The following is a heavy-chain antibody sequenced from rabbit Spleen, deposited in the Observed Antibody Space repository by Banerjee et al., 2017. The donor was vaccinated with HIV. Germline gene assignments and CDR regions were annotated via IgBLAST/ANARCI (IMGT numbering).Heavy chain of an antibody. V-gene: IGHV1S45*01. CDR3: ARDLAGAIGWNFYL. D-gene: IGHD4-1*01. J-gene: IGHJ4*01. CDR1: RFPFSDKAV. CDR2: INTATGKP. Sequence: QQQVEESGGGLVKPGGSLKLSCTASRFPFSDKAVMCWVRQAPGKGLEWIACINTATGKPVYATWAKGRFTISTTSSTTVTLQMTSLTAADTAKYFCARDLAGAIGWNFYLWGPGTLVTVS.